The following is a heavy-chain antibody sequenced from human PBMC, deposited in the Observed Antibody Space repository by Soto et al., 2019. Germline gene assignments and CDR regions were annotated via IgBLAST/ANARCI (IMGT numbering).Heavy chain of an antibody. V-gene: IGHV3-73*01. J-gene: IGHJ4*02. CDR3: TRLISAAQDY. CDR2: IRDRAYSYAT. Sequence: GGSLRLSCAASGFVFKDSSIHLVRQASGKGLEWVGRIRDRAYSYATAYAASVKGRFTISRDDSSNTAYLQMNSLKTEDTAIYYCTRLISAAQDYWGQGTLVTVSS. D-gene: IGHD3-10*01. CDR1: GFVFKDSS.